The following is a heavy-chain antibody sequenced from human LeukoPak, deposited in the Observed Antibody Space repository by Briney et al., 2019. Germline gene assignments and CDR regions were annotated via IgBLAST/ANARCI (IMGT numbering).Heavy chain of an antibody. Sequence: ASVKVSCKASGGTFSSYAISWVRQAPGQGLEWMGGIIPIFGTANYAQKFQGRVTITADESTSTAYMELSSLRSEDTAVYYCARGTGHYNWNYRLWAFDIWGQGTMVTVSS. CDR3: ARGTGHYNWNYRLWAFDI. V-gene: IGHV1-69*13. CDR1: GGTFSSYA. D-gene: IGHD1-7*01. CDR2: IIPIFGTA. J-gene: IGHJ3*02.